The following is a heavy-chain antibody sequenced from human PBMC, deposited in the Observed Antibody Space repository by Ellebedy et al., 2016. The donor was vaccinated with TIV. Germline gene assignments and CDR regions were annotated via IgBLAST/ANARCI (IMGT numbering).Heavy chain of an antibody. CDR3: ARGVRNWDSSGHYYTF. Sequence: MPSETLSLTCSVSGDSLSNGGYYWSWLRQPPGKGLEWIGYVYYIRSTYYNPSLESRVTISVAPSKNQFSLSLNSVTAADTAVYFCARGVRNWDSSGHYYTFWGRGTLVTVSS. J-gene: IGHJ4*02. CDR1: GDSLSNGGYY. CDR2: VYYIRST. D-gene: IGHD3-22*01. V-gene: IGHV4-61*08.